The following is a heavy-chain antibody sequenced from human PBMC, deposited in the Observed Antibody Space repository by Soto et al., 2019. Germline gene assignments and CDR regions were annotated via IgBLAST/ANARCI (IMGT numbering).Heavy chain of an antibody. V-gene: IGHV4-34*01. CDR3: AIAFGYSHLLDY. CDR2: INHTGDT. Sequence: KASETLSLTCAVYGGSFIGYDWTWIRQPPGGGLEWLGEINHTGDTTYNPSLNNRVTISIDPSKNQFSLRLTSVTAADAAVYYCAIAFGYSHLLDYWGQGPRCTVSA. D-gene: IGHD5-18*01. CDR1: GGSFIGYD. J-gene: IGHJ4*02.